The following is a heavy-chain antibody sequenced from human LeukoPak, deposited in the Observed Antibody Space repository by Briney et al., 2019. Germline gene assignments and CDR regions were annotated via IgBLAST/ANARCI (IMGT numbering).Heavy chain of an antibody. CDR3: WHRMIQGAVY. Sequence: GGSLRLSCAASGFSIGNYWMSWVRQAPGKGLEWVANINQAETSKDYVDSVKGRFTISRDNARNSLYLQMNSLRVEDTGIYYCWHRMIQGAVYWGHGTLVTVSS. CDR2: INQAETSK. D-gene: IGHD3-10*01. J-gene: IGHJ4*01. V-gene: IGHV3-7*01. CDR1: GFSIGNYW.